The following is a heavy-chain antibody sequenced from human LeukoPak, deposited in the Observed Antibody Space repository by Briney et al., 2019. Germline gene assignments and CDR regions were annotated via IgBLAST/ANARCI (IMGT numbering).Heavy chain of an antibody. D-gene: IGHD3-22*01. V-gene: IGHV4-59*01. CDR2: IYYSGST. J-gene: IGHJ5*02. CDR1: GGSISSYY. Sequence: SETLSLTCTVSGGSISSYYWSWIRQPPGKGLEWIGYIYYSGSTNYNPSLKSRVTISVDTSKDQFSLKLSSVTAADTAVYYCARVGNYHDSSGYPYNWFDPWGQGTLVTVSS. CDR3: ARVGNYHDSSGYPYNWFDP.